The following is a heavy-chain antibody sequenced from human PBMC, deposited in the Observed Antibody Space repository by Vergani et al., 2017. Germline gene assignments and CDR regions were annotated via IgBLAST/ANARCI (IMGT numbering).Heavy chain of an antibody. CDR3: AKEEGETYYYDSSGQAHYV. CDR1: GFTFDDYA. Sequence: EVQLVESGGGLVQPGRSLRLSCAASGFTFDDYAMHWVRQAPGKGLEWVSGISWNSGSIGYADSVKGRFTISRDNAKNSLYLQMNSLRAEDTALYYCAKEEGETYYYDSSGQAHYVWGQGTLVTVSS. J-gene: IGHJ4*02. V-gene: IGHV3-9*01. D-gene: IGHD3-22*01. CDR2: ISWNSGSI.